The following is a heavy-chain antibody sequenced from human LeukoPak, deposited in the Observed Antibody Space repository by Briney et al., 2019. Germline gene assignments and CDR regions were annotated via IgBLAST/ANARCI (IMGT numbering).Heavy chain of an antibody. J-gene: IGHJ4*02. CDR1: GDSISYFY. D-gene: IGHD3-22*01. CDR3: ARASYSYDINGWVPFDY. CDR2: VSSSGST. Sequence: SETLSLTCSVSGDSISYFYWSWIRQAAGKGLEWIGRVSSSGSTDYNASLKSRVTMSVDTSKNQLSLKVISVTAADTAVYYCARASYSYDINGWVPFDYWGQGTLVTVSS. V-gene: IGHV4-4*07.